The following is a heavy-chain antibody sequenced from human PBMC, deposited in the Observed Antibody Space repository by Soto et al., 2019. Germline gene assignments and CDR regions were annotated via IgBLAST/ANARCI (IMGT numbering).Heavy chain of an antibody. CDR2: MNPNSGNT. CDR1: GYTFTSYG. D-gene: IGHD2-21*01. J-gene: IGHJ3*02. Sequence: GASVKVSCKASGYTFTSYGISWVRQATGQGLEWMGWMNPNSGNTGYAQKFQGRVTMTRNTSISTAYMELSSLRSEDTAVYYCARATTCGGDCYFDAFDIWGQGTMVTVSS. V-gene: IGHV1-8*02. CDR3: ARATTCGGDCYFDAFDI.